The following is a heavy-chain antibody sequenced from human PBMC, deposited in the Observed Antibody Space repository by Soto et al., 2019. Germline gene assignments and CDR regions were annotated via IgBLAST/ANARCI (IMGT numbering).Heavy chain of an antibody. CDR3: ARCKGEQQLNWFDP. CDR1: GGTFSSYT. J-gene: IGHJ5*02. CDR2: IIPILGIA. D-gene: IGHD6-13*01. V-gene: IGHV1-69*02. Sequence: QVQLVQSGAEVKKPGSSVKVSCKASGGTFSSYTISWVRQAPGQGLEWMGRIIPILGIANYAQKFQGRVTITADKSTSTAYMGLSSLRSEDTAVYYCARCKGEQQLNWFDPGGQGTLVTVSS.